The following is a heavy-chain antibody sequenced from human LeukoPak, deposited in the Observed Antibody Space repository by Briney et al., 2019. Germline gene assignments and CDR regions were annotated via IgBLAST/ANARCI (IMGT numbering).Heavy chain of an antibody. Sequence: GGSLRLSCAASGFTFSNYALNWVRQAPGKGLEWVSVIYSGGSTYYADSVKGRFTLSRDNSKNTLYLQMNSLRAEDTAVYYCAREGSGSYFDYWGQGTLVTVSS. V-gene: IGHV3-53*01. CDR2: IYSGGST. D-gene: IGHD3-10*01. J-gene: IGHJ4*02. CDR1: GFTFSNYA. CDR3: AREGSGSYFDY.